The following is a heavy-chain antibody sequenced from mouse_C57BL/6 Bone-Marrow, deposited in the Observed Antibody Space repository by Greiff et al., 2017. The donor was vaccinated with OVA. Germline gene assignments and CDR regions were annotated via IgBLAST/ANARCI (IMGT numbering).Heavy chain of an antibody. J-gene: IGHJ2*02. CDR1: GYTFTNYW. V-gene: IGHV1-59*01. D-gene: IGHD1-1*01. CDR3: AHYGSRLYLHY. Sequence: VQLQQPGAELVRPGTSVKLSCKASGYTFTNYWMHWVKQRPGQGLEWIGVIAPSDSYINYNQKFKGRATFTVDTSSSTAYMHLRSLTSEDSAVYYCAHYGSRLYLHYWGQGTSLTVAS. CDR2: IAPSDSYI.